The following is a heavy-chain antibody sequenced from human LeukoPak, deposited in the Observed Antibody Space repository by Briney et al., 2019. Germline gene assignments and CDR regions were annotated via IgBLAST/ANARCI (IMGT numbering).Heavy chain of an antibody. CDR2: IIPIFGTA. Sequence: ASVKVSCKASGGTFSSYAISWVRQAPGQGLEWMGGIIPIFGTANYAQKFQGRVTITADESTSTAYMELSSLRSEGTAVYCCAWGEYYYDSSGYSPYYYYYMDVWGKGTTVTVSS. J-gene: IGHJ6*03. CDR1: GGTFSSYA. D-gene: IGHD3-22*01. CDR3: AWGEYYYDSSGYSPYYYYYMDV. V-gene: IGHV1-69*13.